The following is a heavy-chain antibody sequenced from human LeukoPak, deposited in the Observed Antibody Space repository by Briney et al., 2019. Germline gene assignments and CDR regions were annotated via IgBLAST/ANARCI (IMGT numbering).Heavy chain of an antibody. V-gene: IGHV3-30*07. CDR3: ARRSGIAVAGAFDC. D-gene: IGHD6-19*01. CDR1: GLTFSNYA. Sequence: GRSLRLSCADSGLTFSNYAMHWVRQAPGKGLEWVTVISYDGINKYYADSVKGRFTISRDNSKNTLYLQMNSLRAEDTAVYYCARRSGIAVAGAFDCWGQGTLVTVSS. CDR2: ISYDGINK. J-gene: IGHJ4*02.